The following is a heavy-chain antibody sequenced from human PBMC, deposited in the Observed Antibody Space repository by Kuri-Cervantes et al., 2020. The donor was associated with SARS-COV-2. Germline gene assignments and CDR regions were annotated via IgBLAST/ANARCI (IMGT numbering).Heavy chain of an antibody. Sequence: ESLKISCAVYGGSFSGYYWSWIRQPPGKGLEWIGEINHSGSTNYNPSLKSRVTISLDTSKNQFSLKLSSVTAADTAVYYCARTETRSLGGYFDYWGQGTLVTVSS. CDR3: ARTETRSLGGYFDY. CDR1: GGSFSGYY. CDR2: INHSGST. V-gene: IGHV4-34*01. J-gene: IGHJ4*02. D-gene: IGHD3-10*01.